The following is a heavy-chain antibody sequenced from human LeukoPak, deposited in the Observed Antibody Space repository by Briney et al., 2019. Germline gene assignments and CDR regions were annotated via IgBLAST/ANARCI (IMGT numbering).Heavy chain of an antibody. V-gene: IGHV4-59*12. J-gene: IGHJ3*02. CDR2: IYYSGST. CDR1: GGSISSYY. CDR3: ARIGHDSSGYYLSLAFDI. Sequence: SETLSLTCTVSGGSISSYYWSWIRQPPGKGLEWIGYIYYSGSTNYNPSLKSRVTISVDTSKNQFSLKLSSVTAADTAVYYCARIGHDSSGYYLSLAFDIWGQGTMVTVSS. D-gene: IGHD3-22*01.